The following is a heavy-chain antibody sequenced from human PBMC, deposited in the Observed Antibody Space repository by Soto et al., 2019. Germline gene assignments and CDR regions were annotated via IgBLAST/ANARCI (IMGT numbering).Heavy chain of an antibody. D-gene: IGHD3-10*01. CDR1: GFTFSSYG. V-gene: IGHV3-33*01. J-gene: IGHJ6*04. Sequence: PGGSLRLSCAASGFTFSSYGMHWVRQAPGKGLEWVAAIWYDGSNKYYADSVKGRFTISRDNSKNTLYLQMNSLRAEDTAVYYCARDYLGATVRYYYYSRMDVWGERTTVTVSS. CDR2: IWYDGSNK. CDR3: ARDYLGATVRYYYYSRMDV.